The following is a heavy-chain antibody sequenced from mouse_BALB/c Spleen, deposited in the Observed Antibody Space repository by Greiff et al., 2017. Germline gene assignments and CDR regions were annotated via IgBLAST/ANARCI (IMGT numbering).Heavy chain of an antibody. CDR2: ISNGGGST. D-gene: IGHD4-1*02. V-gene: IGHV5-12-2*01. Sequence: EVKLVESGGGLVQPGGSLKLSCAASGFTFSSYTMSWVRQTPEKRLEWVAYISNGGGSTYYPDTVKGRFTISRDNAKNTLYLQMSSLKSEDTAMYYCARLNWDDAMDYWGQGTSVTVSS. J-gene: IGHJ4*01. CDR1: GFTFSSYT. CDR3: ARLNWDDAMDY.